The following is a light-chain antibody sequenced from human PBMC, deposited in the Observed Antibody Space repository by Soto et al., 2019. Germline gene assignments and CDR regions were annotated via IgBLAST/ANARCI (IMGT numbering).Light chain of an antibody. CDR3: QQYYSTPLT. V-gene: IGKV4-1*01. Sequence: DIVMTQSPDSLAVSLGERATINCKSSQSGLYSSNNKNYLAWYQQKPGQPPKLLIYWASTRESGVPDRFSGSGSGTDFTLPISSLQAEDVAVYYCQQYYSTPLTFGPGTKVDIK. CDR1: QSGLYSSNNKNY. J-gene: IGKJ3*01. CDR2: WAS.